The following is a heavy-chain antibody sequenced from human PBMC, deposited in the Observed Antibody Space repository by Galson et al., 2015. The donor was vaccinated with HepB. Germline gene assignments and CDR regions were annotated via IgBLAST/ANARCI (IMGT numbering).Heavy chain of an antibody. Sequence: SETLSLTCTVSGGSISSYYWSWIRQPPGKGLEWIGYIYYSGSTNYNPSLKSRVTISVDTSKNQFSLKLSSVTAADTAVYYCARFRGSGWYGGAFDIWGQGTMVPVSS. J-gene: IGHJ3*02. V-gene: IGHV4-59*01. D-gene: IGHD6-19*01. CDR1: GGSISSYY. CDR2: IYYSGST. CDR3: ARFRGSGWYGGAFDI.